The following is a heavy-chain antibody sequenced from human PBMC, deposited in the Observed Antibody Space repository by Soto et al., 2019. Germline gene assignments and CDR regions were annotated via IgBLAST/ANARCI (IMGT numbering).Heavy chain of an antibody. CDR2: MNPNSGNT. V-gene: IGHV1-8*01. CDR1: GYTFTSYD. J-gene: IGHJ6*03. D-gene: IGHD3-3*01. Sequence: ASVKVSCKASGYTFTSYDINWVRQATGQGLEWMGWMNPNSGNTGYAQKFQGRVTMTRNTSISTAYMELSSLRSEDTAVYYCARRAGWYDFWSGYYTPGVYYYYYMDVWGKGTTVTAP. CDR3: ARRAGWYDFWSGYYTPGVYYYYYMDV.